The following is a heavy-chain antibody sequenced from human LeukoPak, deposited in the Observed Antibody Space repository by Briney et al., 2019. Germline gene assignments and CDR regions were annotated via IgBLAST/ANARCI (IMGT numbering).Heavy chain of an antibody. Sequence: SVKVSCKASGGTFSSYAISWVRQAPGQGLEWMGGIIPIFGTANYAQKFQGRVTITADESTSTAYMELSSLRSEDTAVYYCARRPRGRYFFGSWGQGTLVTVSS. CDR3: ARRPRGRYFFGS. J-gene: IGHJ4*02. CDR2: IIPIFGTA. CDR1: GGTFSSYA. V-gene: IGHV1-69*13.